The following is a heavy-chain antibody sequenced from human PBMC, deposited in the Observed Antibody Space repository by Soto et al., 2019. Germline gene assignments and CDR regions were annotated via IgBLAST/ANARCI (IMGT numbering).Heavy chain of an antibody. CDR1: GYTFTGYY. CDR2: INPNSGGT. V-gene: IGHV1-2*02. D-gene: IGHD4-17*01. Sequence: SSGKVSCKASGYTFTGYYMHWVRQAPGQGLEWMGWINPNSGGTNYAQKFQGRVTMTRDTSISAAYMELSRLRSDDTAVYYCARSSADYGDYFDAFDIWGQGTMVTGSS. CDR3: ARSSADYGDYFDAFDI. J-gene: IGHJ3*02.